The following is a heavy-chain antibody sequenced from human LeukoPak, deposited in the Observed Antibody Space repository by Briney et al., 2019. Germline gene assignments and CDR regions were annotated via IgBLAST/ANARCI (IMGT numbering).Heavy chain of an antibody. J-gene: IGHJ4*02. D-gene: IGHD4-17*01. V-gene: IGHV4-30-2*01. Sequence: SETLSLTCTVSGGSISSGGYYWSWIRQPPGKGLEWIGYIYHSGSTYYNPSLKSRVTISVDRSKNQFSLKLSSVTAADTAVYYCARNPVTTEGDYWGQGTLVTVSS. CDR3: ARNPVTTEGDY. CDR2: IYHSGST. CDR1: GGSISSGGYY.